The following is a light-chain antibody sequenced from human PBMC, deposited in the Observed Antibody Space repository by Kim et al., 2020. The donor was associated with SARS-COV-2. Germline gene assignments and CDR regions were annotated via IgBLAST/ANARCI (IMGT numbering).Light chain of an antibody. CDR3: QQYYSWWT. J-gene: IGKJ1*01. Sequence: DIVMTQSPDSLAVSLGERATINCKSSQSVLYSSNNKNYLAWYQQKPGQPPKLLIYWASTRESGVPDRFSGSGSGTDFTLTISSLQAEDVAVYYCQQYYSWWTFGQGTKVDIK. CDR2: WAS. CDR1: QSVLYSSNNKNY. V-gene: IGKV4-1*01.